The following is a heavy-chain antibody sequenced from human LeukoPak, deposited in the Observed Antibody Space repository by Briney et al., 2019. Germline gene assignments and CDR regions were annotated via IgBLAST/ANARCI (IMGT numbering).Heavy chain of an antibody. V-gene: IGHV3-64*01. CDR1: GFTFSSCA. Sequence: PGGSLRLSCAASGFTFSSCAMHWVRQAPGKGLEYVSAISSNGGSTYYANSVKGRFTISRDNSKNTLYLQMGSLRAEDMAVYYCARPRDFWSGYYLDYWGQGTLVTVSS. D-gene: IGHD3-3*01. CDR3: ARPRDFWSGYYLDY. J-gene: IGHJ4*02. CDR2: ISSNGGST.